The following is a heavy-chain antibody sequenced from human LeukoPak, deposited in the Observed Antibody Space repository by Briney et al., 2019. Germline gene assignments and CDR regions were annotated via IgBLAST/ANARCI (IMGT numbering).Heavy chain of an antibody. Sequence: SETLSLTCTVSGGSISSCYWNWIRQPPGKGLEWIGYIYYSGSTNYNPSLKSRVTISLDTSKKQFSLKLSSVTAADTAIYYCARVREYSYGFLFDYWGQGTLVTVSS. CDR2: IYYSGST. CDR3: ARVREYSYGFLFDY. V-gene: IGHV4-59*08. J-gene: IGHJ4*02. D-gene: IGHD5-18*01. CDR1: GGSISSCY.